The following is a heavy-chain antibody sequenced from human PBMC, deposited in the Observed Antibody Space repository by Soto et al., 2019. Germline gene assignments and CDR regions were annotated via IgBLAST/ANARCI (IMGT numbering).Heavy chain of an antibody. Sequence: VASVKVSCKTSGGTFSTYAIYWVRQAPGQGLEWMGAIIPLFGTADYAQKFQGRVTITADESTSTASMELSSLRSEDTAVYYCARPKGSYSSGYYYFDYWGQGTLVTVSS. CDR3: ARPKGSYSSGYYYFDY. CDR2: IIPLFGTA. J-gene: IGHJ4*02. V-gene: IGHV1-69*13. CDR1: GGTFSTYA. D-gene: IGHD6-19*01.